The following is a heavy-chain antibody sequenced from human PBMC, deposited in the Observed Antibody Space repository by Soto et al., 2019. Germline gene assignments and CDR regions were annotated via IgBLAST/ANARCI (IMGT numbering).Heavy chain of an antibody. D-gene: IGHD3-22*01. CDR1: GGSISSYY. Sequence: SETLSLTCTVSGGSISSYYWSWIRQPAGKGLEWIGRIYTSGSTNYNPSLKSRVTMSVDTSKNQFSLKLSSVTAADTAVYYCARQDYYDSSGYSEYYFDYWGQGTLVTVSS. J-gene: IGHJ4*02. CDR2: IYTSGST. V-gene: IGHV4-4*07. CDR3: ARQDYYDSSGYSEYYFDY.